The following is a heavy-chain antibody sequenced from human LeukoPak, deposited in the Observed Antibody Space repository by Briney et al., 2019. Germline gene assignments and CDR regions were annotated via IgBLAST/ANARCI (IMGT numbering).Heavy chain of an antibody. J-gene: IGHJ6*02. CDR1: GGSISSYY. D-gene: IGHD3-3*01. CDR2: IYYSGST. V-gene: IGHV4-59*01. CDR3: ARASGYDFWSGYYIEEVGYYHGMDV. Sequence: SETLSLTCTVSGGSISSYYWSWIRQPPGKGLEWIGYIYYSGSTNYNPSLKSRVTISVDTSKNQFSLKLSSVTAADTAVYYCARASGYDFWSGYYIEEVGYYHGMDVWGQGTTVTVSS.